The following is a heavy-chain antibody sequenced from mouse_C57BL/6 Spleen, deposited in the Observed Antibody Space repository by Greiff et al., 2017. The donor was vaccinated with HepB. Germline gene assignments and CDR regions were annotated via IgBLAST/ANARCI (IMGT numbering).Heavy chain of an antibody. J-gene: IGHJ2*01. Sequence: VQLQQSGPGLVQPSQCLSITCTVSGFSFTSYGVHWVRQSPGKGLEWLGEIWSGGSTDYNAAFLSRLSINKDNSKSQVFFKMNSLQADDTAIYYCARDYYGSSHFDYWGQGTTLTVSS. V-gene: IGHV2-2*01. CDR3: ARDYYGSSHFDY. CDR1: GFSFTSYG. D-gene: IGHD1-1*01. CDR2: IWSGGST.